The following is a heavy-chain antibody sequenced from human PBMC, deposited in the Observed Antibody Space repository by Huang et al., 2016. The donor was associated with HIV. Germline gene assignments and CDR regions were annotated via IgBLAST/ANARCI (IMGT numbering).Heavy chain of an antibody. CDR3: ARSEVLVTAVPFDH. CDR1: GYSFTNYR. J-gene: IGHJ4*02. Sequence: EVQLVQSEAEVKKPGESLKISCRGSGYSFTNYRIGWVRQRPGEGLEWMGVINPADSDTRYSPSFQGQVTFSADKSTRTAYLQWSSLQASDTAIYYCARSEVLVTAVPFDHWGQGTLVTVSS. D-gene: IGHD2-21*02. CDR2: INPADSDT. V-gene: IGHV5-51*03.